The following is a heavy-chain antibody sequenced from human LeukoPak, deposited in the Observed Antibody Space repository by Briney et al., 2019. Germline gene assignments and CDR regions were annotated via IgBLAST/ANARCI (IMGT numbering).Heavy chain of an antibody. Sequence: TLSLTCTVSGGSISSGDYYWIWIRQPPGKGPERIGYIYYSGSTYYNPSLKSRVTISGDTSKNQFSLKVNSVTAADTAVYYCARGSWSSSIDYWGQGTLVTVSS. CDR3: ARGSWSSSIDY. CDR2: IYYSGST. V-gene: IGHV4-30-4*01. J-gene: IGHJ4*02. CDR1: GGSISSGDYY. D-gene: IGHD6-6*01.